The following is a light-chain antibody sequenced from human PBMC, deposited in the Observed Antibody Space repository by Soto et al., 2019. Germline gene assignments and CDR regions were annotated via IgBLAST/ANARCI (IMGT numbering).Light chain of an antibody. CDR2: DVS. V-gene: IGLV2-14*03. CDR3: SSYTSSSTQV. J-gene: IGLJ2*01. CDR1: SRDVGGYNY. Sequence: QLVLTQPASVSGSPGQSITISCTGTSRDVGGYNYVSWYQQHPGKAPKLMICDVSNRPSGVSNRFSGSKSGNTASLTISGLQAEDEADYYCSSYTSSSTQVFGGGTKVTVL.